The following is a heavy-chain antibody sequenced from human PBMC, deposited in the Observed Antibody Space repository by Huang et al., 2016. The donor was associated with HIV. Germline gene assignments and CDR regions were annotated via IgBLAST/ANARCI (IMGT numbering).Heavy chain of an antibody. Sequence: QVQLQQWGAGLLKPSETLALTCAVYGESLGTYYWAWIRRPPGKGLPWIGEVNDGGDINYKPSLESRVTISVDTSRNQVSLTLTSMTAADTATYYCARRFRVAATRKWFDPWGQGTLVIVSS. CDR1: GESLGTYY. CDR2: VNDGGDI. CDR3: ARRFRVAATRKWFDP. D-gene: IGHD3-10*01. J-gene: IGHJ5*02. V-gene: IGHV4-34*01.